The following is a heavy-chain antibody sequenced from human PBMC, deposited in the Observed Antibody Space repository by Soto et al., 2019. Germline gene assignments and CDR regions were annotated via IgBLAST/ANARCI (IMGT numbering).Heavy chain of an antibody. J-gene: IGHJ4*02. Sequence: QVQLVQSGAEVKKPGSSVNVSCKASGGTFSSYAISWVRQAPGQGLEWMGGIIPIFGTANYAQKFQGRVTITADESTSTAYMELSSLRSQDTAVYYCAREKGRGDTRHYFDYWRQGTLVTVSS. CDR2: IIPIFGTA. CDR1: GGTFSSYA. V-gene: IGHV1-69*12. D-gene: IGHD4-17*01. CDR3: AREKGRGDTRHYFDY.